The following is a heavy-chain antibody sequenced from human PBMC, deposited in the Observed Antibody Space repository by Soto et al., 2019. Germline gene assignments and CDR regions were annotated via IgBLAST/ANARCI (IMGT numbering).Heavy chain of an antibody. CDR1: GFNFNTYG. V-gene: IGHV3-30*18. J-gene: IGHJ4*02. CDR3: AKEDPSGRYSLDY. CDR2: ISNDGRNK. D-gene: IGHD1-26*01. Sequence: QVHLVESGGGVVQPGRSLRLSCEVSGFNFNTYGMHWVRQAPGKGLEWVAVISNDGRNKYYGDAVKGRFTVSRDNSRSTMYLHMDSLRIEDTAVYFCAKEDPSGRYSLDYWGQGSQVTVSS.